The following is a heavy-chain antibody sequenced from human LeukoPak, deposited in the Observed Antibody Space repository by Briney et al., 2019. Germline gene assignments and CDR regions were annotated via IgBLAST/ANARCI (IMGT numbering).Heavy chain of an antibody. J-gene: IGHJ6*04. D-gene: IGHD2-2*01. CDR2: IIPIFGTA. Sequence: SVKVSCKASGGTFSSYAISWVRQAPGQGLEWMGGIIPIFGTANYAQKFQGRVTITADESTSTAYMELSSLRSEDTAVYYCAREVRDIVVVPAAKYYYYYGMDVWGKGATVTVSS. CDR1: GGTFSSYA. V-gene: IGHV1-69*01. CDR3: AREVRDIVVVPAAKYYYYYGMDV.